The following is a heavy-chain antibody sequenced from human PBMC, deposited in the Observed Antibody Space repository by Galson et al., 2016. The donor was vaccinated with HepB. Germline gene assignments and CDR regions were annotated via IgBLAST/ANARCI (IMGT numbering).Heavy chain of an antibody. V-gene: IGHV3-9*01. D-gene: IGHD3-16*01. J-gene: IGHJ3*02. Sequence: LRLSCAASGFTFDDYAMHWVRQTPGKGLEWVSSISWNSGNIGYAFYVKGRFTISRDNAKNSLYLQMNSLRAEDTALYYCAKDMSRSAYGHAFDMWGQGTMVTVSS. CDR3: AKDMSRSAYGHAFDM. CDR2: ISWNSGNI. CDR1: GFTFDDYA.